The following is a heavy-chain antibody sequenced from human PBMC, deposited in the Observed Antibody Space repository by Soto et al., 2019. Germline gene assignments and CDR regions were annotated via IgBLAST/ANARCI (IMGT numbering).Heavy chain of an antibody. CDR3: ARGGGVGVAGSAAFDM. D-gene: IGHD3-3*01. Sequence: QLHLVQSGAVVKKPGASVTVSCSASGYPVTAYYMHWVRQAPGRGLEWMGGINPATGAAKYTQPFPGRVTMTRDPSTSTVFMELSGPTSEDPAVFYCARGGGVGVAGSAAFDMWGQGTLVTVSS. CDR2: INPATGAA. J-gene: IGHJ3*02. V-gene: IGHV1-2*02. CDR1: GYPVTAYY.